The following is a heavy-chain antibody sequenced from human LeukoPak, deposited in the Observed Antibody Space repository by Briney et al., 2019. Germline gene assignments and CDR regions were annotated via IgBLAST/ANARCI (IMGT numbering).Heavy chain of an antibody. CDR1: GGSISRSTYY. J-gene: IGHJ6*03. Sequence: SETLSLTCSVSGGSISRSTYYWGWIRQPPGKGLEWIATINYSGTTHYIPSLNSRVTISADTSNNQFSLKVKSVTAADTAVYYCARDWGVSARPGYMDVWGKGTTVTVSS. CDR2: INYSGTT. D-gene: IGHD6-6*01. CDR3: ARDWGVSARPGYMDV. V-gene: IGHV4-39*07.